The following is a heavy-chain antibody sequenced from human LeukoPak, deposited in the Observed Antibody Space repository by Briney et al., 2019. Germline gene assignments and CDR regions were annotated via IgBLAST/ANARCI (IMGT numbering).Heavy chain of an antibody. J-gene: IGHJ6*04. CDR2: ISYDGSNK. CDR3: AKPSEDIVATIVASPYYGMDV. D-gene: IGHD5-12*01. Sequence: GRSLRLSCAASGFTFSSYAMHWVRQAPGKGLEWVAVISYDGSNKYYADSVKGRFTISRDNSKNTLYPQMNSLRAEDTAVYYCAKPSEDIVATIVASPYYGMDVWGKGTTVTVSS. CDR1: GFTFSSYA. V-gene: IGHV3-30-3*01.